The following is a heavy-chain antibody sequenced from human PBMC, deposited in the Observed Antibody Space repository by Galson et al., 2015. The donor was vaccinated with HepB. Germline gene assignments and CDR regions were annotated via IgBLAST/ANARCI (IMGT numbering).Heavy chain of an antibody. J-gene: IGHJ6*02. CDR1: GFTFSSYA. CDR3: AKASGEDYVWGSYRPYYYYGMDV. CDR2: ISGSGGST. D-gene: IGHD3-16*02. V-gene: IGHV3-23*01. Sequence: SLRLSCAASGFTFSSYAMSWVRQAPGKGLEWVSAISGSGGSTHYADSVKGRLTISRDSSKNTLYLQMNSPRAEDTAVYYCAKASGEDYVWGSYRPYYYYGMDVWGQGTTVTASS.